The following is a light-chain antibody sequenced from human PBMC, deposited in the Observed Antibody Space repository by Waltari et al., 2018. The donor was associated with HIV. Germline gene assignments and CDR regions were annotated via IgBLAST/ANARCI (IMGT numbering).Light chain of an antibody. J-gene: IGKJ1*01. Sequence: DIVMTQSPDSLAVSLGERATINCKSSQSLYKSNNKNYLAWYQQKPGQPPKLLISWASTRESGVPGLVRRSGSGTEFTFTSSSMQPEDVAVYYCHHYYNTPRRFGQGTKVEI. CDR3: HHYYNTPRR. CDR2: WAS. V-gene: IGKV4-1*01. CDR1: QSLYKSNNKNY.